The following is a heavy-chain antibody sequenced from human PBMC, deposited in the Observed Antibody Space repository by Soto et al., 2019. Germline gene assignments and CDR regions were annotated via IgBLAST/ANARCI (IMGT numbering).Heavy chain of an antibody. V-gene: IGHV3-23*01. CDR1: GFTFSSYA. CDR2: FSGSASIT. CDR3: TNATGSVYYYPDY. D-gene: IGHD1-26*01. Sequence: EVQLLESGGGLVQPGGSLRLSCAASGFTFSSYAMGWVRQAPGKGLEWVSAFSGSASITFYADSVKGRVTISRDNSKNTRYLHINSLTVEDTAIYYCTNATGSVYYYPDYWGQGTLVTISS. J-gene: IGHJ4*02.